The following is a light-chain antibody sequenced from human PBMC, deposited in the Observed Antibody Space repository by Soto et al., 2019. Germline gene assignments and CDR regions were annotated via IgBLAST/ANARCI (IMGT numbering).Light chain of an antibody. CDR2: AGS. Sequence: DIQMTQSPSSLSASVGDRVTITCRASQSISSNLNWYQQKPGKAPKLLIYAGSSLQSGVPSRFSGSGSGTDFTLTISSLQTEDVATYYCQQSYSTPYTFGQGTKLEIK. V-gene: IGKV1-39*01. J-gene: IGKJ2*01. CDR3: QQSYSTPYT. CDR1: QSISSN.